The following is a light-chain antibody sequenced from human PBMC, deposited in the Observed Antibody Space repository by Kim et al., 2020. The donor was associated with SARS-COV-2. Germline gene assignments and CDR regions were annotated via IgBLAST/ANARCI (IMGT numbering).Light chain of an antibody. CDR2: GAS. J-gene: IGKJ4*01. CDR3: QQYNNWPLT. Sequence: EIVMTQSPATLSVSPGERATLSCRASQSVSSNLVWYQQTPGQAPRLLIYGASTRATGIPARFSGSGSGTEFTLTISSLQSEDFAVYYCQQYNNWPLTFGGGTKVEI. V-gene: IGKV3D-15*01. CDR1: QSVSSN.